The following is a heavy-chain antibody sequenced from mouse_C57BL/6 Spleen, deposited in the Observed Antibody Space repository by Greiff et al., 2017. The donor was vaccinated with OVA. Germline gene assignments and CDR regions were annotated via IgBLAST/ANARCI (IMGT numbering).Heavy chain of an antibody. CDR3: ARDGYYGYFDV. Sequence: EVQLQQSGPGMVKPSQSLSLTCTVTGYSITSGYDWHWIRHFPGNKLEWMGYISYSGSTNYNPSLKRRISITHDTSKNHFFLKLNSVTTEDTATYYCARDGYYGYFDVWGTGTTVTVSS. D-gene: IGHD2-2*01. CDR2: ISYSGST. J-gene: IGHJ1*03. CDR1: GYSITSGYD. V-gene: IGHV3-1*01.